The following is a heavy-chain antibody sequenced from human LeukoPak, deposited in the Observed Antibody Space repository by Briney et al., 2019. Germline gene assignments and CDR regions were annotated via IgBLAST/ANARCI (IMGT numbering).Heavy chain of an antibody. D-gene: IGHD3-10*01. CDR3: ASNLWFGDPDYYMDV. Sequence: SETLSLTCTVSGGSISSSSYYWGWIRQPPGTGLEWIGSIYYSGSTYYNPSLKSRVTISVDTSKNQFSLKLSSVTAADTAVYYCASNLWFGDPDYYMDVWGKGTTVTVSS. J-gene: IGHJ6*03. CDR2: IYYSGST. CDR1: GGSISSSSYY. V-gene: IGHV4-39*01.